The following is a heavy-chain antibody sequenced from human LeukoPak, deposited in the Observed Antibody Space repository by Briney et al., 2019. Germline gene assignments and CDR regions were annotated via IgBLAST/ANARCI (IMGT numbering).Heavy chain of an antibody. D-gene: IGHD6-13*01. CDR2: MNPNSGNT. CDR3: ARGGGSSWYWSTYYYYGMDV. Sequence: GASVKVSCKASGYTFTSYDINWVRQATGQGLEWMGWMNPNSGNTGYAQKFQGRVTMTRNTSISTAYMELSSLRSEDTAVYYCARGGGSSWYWSTYYYYGMDVWGQGTTVTVSS. V-gene: IGHV1-8*01. J-gene: IGHJ6*02. CDR1: GYTFTSYD.